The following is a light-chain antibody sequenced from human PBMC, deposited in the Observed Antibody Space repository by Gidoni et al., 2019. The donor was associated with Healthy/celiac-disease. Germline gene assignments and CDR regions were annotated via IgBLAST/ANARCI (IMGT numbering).Light chain of an antibody. Sequence: YELTQPLSVSVALGQTARITCGVNNIGSKNVHWYQKKPGQAPVLVIYRDSNRPSGIPERFSGSNSGNTATLTISRAQAGDEADYYCQVWDSSTYVFGTGTKVTVL. J-gene: IGLJ1*01. CDR1: NIGSKN. CDR3: QVWDSSTYV. V-gene: IGLV3-9*01. CDR2: RDS.